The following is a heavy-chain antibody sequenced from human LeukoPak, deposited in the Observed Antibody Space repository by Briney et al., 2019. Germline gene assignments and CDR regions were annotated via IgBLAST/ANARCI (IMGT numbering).Heavy chain of an antibody. D-gene: IGHD7-27*01. CDR2: ISSSGSTI. CDR1: GFTLSSYE. CDR3: ARVVSNWGWLDAFDI. V-gene: IGHV3-48*03. Sequence: GGSLRLSCAASGFTLSSYEMNWVRQAPGKGLEWVSYISSSGSTIYYADSVKGRFTISRDSAKNSLYLQMNTLRAEDTAVYYCARVVSNWGWLDAFDIWGLGTMVTVSS. J-gene: IGHJ3*02.